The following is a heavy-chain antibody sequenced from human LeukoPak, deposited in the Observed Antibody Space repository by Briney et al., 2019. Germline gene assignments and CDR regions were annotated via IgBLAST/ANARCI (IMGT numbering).Heavy chain of an antibody. CDR2: MNPNSGNT. V-gene: IGHV1-8*03. J-gene: IGHJ5*02. D-gene: IGHD1-26*01. CDR1: GYTFTSYD. Sequence: ASVKVSCKASGYTFTSYDINWVRQATGQGLEWMGWMNPNSGNTGYAQKFQGRVTITRNTSISTAYMELSRLRSGDTAVYYCARDSDSGTSWTNWFDPWGQGTLVTVSS. CDR3: ARDSDSGTSWTNWFDP.